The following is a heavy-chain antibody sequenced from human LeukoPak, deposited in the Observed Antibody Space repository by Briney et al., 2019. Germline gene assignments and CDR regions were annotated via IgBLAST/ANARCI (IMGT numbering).Heavy chain of an antibody. J-gene: IGHJ6*03. CDR3: ARDPAGSEPYYYYYYMDV. V-gene: IGHV3-21*01. Sequence: GGSLRLSCAASGFTFSSYSMNWVRQAPGKGLEWVSSISSSSSYIYYADSVKGRFTISRDNAKDSLYLQMNSLRAEDTAVYYCARDPAGSEPYYYYYYMDVWGKGTTVTVSS. CDR2: ISSSSSYI. CDR1: GFTFSSYS. D-gene: IGHD3-10*01.